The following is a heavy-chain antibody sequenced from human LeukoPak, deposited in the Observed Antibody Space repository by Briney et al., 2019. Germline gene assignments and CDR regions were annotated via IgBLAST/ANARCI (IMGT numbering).Heavy chain of an antibody. Sequence: SETLSLTCTVSGGSIRSSNYYWGWIRQAPGKGLEWIGSIYYSGSASYSPSLKSRVTISMDTSKNQFSLKLSSVTAADTAVYYCAWTTVMIIVPTHRGPGTLVTVSS. V-gene: IGHV4-39*01. J-gene: IGHJ4*02. CDR1: GGSIRSSNYY. CDR3: AWTTVMIIVPTH. CDR2: IYYSGSA. D-gene: IGHD3-22*01.